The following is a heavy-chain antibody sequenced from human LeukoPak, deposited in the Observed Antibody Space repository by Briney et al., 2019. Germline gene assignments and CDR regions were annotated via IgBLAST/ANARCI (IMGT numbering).Heavy chain of an antibody. CDR3: AKETRYGDYGY. J-gene: IGHJ4*02. Sequence: GGSLRLSCAASGFTFDDYAMHWVRQAPGKGLEWVSGISWNSGSIGYADSVKGRFTISRDNAKNSLYLQMNSLRAEDTALYYCAKETRYGDYGYWGQGTLVTVSP. CDR2: ISWNSGSI. CDR1: GFTFDDYA. V-gene: IGHV3-9*01. D-gene: IGHD4-17*01.